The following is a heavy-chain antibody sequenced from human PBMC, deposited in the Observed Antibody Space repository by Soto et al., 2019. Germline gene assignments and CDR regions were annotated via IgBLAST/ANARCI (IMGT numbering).Heavy chain of an antibody. CDR1: GSSFSNPY. V-gene: IGHV4-34*01. D-gene: IGHD6-19*01. J-gene: IGHJ4*02. Sequence: QLQLQQWGAGLLKPSETLSLTCAVYGSSFSNPYYAWIWIRQPPGKGLEWIGEVNQSGRTNYTPSLKSRVTKSLQTHTYHSAPRLTSEASAGTDVYYCPSLDTSGWFVAVWGQGPVVTVSS. CDR2: VNQSGRT. CDR3: PSLDTSGWFVAV.